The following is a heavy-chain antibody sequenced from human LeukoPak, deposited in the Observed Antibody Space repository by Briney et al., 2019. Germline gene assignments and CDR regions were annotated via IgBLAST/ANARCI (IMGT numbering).Heavy chain of an antibody. CDR2: ISSSSSTI. CDR3: ARGFYYDSLPFDP. J-gene: IGHJ5*02. CDR1: GFTLSSHS. Sequence: GGSLRLSCAASGFTLSSHSMNWVRQAPGKGLEWVSYISSSSSTIYYADSVKGRFTISRDNAKNSLYLQMNSLRDEDTAVYYCARGFYYDSLPFDPWGQGTLVTVSS. D-gene: IGHD3-22*01. V-gene: IGHV3-48*02.